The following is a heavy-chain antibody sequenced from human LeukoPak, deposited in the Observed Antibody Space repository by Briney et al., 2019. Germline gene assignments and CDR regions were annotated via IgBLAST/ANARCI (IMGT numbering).Heavy chain of an antibody. CDR2: INPNGGGT. V-gene: IGHV1-2*02. Sequence: GASVKVCCKASGYTFTDYYMHWVRQAPGQGLEWMGWINPNGGGTNYAQNFQGRVTMTRDTSISTAYMELRSLRSDDTAVYFCAKSMSGGLGFFQSWGQGTLVTVSS. J-gene: IGHJ1*01. CDR3: AKSMSGGLGFFQS. D-gene: IGHD2-15*01. CDR1: GYTFTDYY.